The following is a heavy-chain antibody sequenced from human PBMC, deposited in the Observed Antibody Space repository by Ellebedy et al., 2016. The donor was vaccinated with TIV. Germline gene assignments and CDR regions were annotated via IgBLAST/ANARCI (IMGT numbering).Heavy chain of an antibody. CDR1: GGTFSSYA. J-gene: IGHJ4*02. V-gene: IGHV1-69*13. Sequence: SVKVSCXASGGTFSSYAISWVRQAPGQGLEWMGGIIPIFGTANYAQKFQGRVTITADESTSTAYMELSSLRSEDTAVYYCAREKFGSGVIDYWGQGTLVTVSS. CDR3: AREKFGSGVIDY. CDR2: IIPIFGTA. D-gene: IGHD1-26*01.